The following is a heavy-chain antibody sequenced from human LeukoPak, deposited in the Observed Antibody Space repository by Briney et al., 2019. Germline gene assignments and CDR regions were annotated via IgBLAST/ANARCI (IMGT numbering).Heavy chain of an antibody. CDR1: GFTFSSYA. D-gene: IGHD3-9*01. J-gene: IGHJ3*02. CDR3: AREKRYYDILTGYYTPDAFDI. V-gene: IGHV3-33*08. CDR2: IWYDGSNK. Sequence: GGSLRLSCAASGFTFSSYAMSWVRQAPGKGLEWVAVIWYDGSNKYYADSVKGRFTISRDNSKNTLYLQMNSLRAGDTAVYYCAREKRYYDILTGYYTPDAFDIWGQGTMVTVSS.